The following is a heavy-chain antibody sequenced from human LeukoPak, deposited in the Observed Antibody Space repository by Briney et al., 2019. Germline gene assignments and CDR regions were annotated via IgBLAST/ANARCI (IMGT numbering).Heavy chain of an antibody. Sequence: QPGGSLRLSCAASGFTFSAIPMTWVRQAPGKGLQWVANINADGSETHYVDSVKGRFTISRDNAKNSLYLQMNSLRAEDTAVYYCARIRAEYSSSYYFDYWGQGTLVTVSS. CDR1: GFTFSAIP. V-gene: IGHV3-7*01. CDR2: INADGSET. D-gene: IGHD6-6*01. CDR3: ARIRAEYSSSYYFDY. J-gene: IGHJ4*02.